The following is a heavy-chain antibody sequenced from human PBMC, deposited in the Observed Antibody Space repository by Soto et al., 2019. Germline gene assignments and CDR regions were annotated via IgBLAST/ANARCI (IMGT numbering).Heavy chain of an antibody. CDR2: ISWNSGSI. Sequence: EVQLVESGGGLVQPGRSLRLSCAASGFTFDDYALHWVRQAPGTGLEWVSGISWNSGSIGYADSVKGRFTISRDNAKNSLYLQMNSLRAEDTALYYCAKDAAAGTIYYYYYMDVWGKGTTVTVSS. CDR3: AKDAAAGTIYYYYYMDV. V-gene: IGHV3-9*01. D-gene: IGHD6-13*01. J-gene: IGHJ6*03. CDR1: GFTFDDYA.